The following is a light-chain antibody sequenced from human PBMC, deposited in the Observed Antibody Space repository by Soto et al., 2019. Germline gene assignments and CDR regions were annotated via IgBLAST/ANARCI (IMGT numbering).Light chain of an antibody. CDR3: SSYTTYSTF. CDR2: EVT. Sequence: QSALTQPASVSGSPGQSITISCTGTSSDIGGFNYVSWYQQHPGKAPKLLIYEVTNRPSGVSNRFSGSRSGNTASLTISGLQAEDEADYYCSSYTTYSTFFGTGTKVTVL. V-gene: IGLV2-14*01. J-gene: IGLJ1*01. CDR1: SSDIGGFNY.